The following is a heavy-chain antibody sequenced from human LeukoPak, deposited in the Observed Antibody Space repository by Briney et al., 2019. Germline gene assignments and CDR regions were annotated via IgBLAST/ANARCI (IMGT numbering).Heavy chain of an antibody. CDR3: ARVGSPLVTIAERLYYFDY. V-gene: IGHV4-38-2*02. J-gene: IGHJ4*01. Sequence: SETLSLTCTVSNFSIGRGYYWAWIRQPPGKGLEWIANMFHSGTTFYNPSLRSRVTLSIDTSKNQLSLKLRSVTASDTAVYYCARVGSPLVTIAERLYYFDYWGHGTPVTVSS. D-gene: IGHD5-24*01. CDR2: MFHSGTT. CDR1: NFSIGRGYY.